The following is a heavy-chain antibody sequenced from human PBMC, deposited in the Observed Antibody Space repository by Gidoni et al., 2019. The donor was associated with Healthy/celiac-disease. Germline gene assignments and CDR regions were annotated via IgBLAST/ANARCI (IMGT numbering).Heavy chain of an antibody. CDR1: GFTFSSYA. J-gene: IGHJ4*02. V-gene: IGHV3-30-3*01. D-gene: IGHD4-4*01. Sequence: QVQLVESGGGVVQPGRSLRLSCAASGFTFSSYAMHWVRQAPGKGLEWVAVISYDGSNKSYADSVKGRFTISRDNSKNTLYLQMNSLRAEDTAVYYCARVRGMATITSADYWGQGTLVTVSS. CDR3: ARVRGMATITSADY. CDR2: ISYDGSNK.